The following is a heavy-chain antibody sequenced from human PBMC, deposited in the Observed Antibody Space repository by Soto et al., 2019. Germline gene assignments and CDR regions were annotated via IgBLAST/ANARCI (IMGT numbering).Heavy chain of an antibody. Sequence: SETLSLTCAVYGGSFSGYYWSWIRQPPGKGLEWIGEINHSGSTNYNPSLKSRVTISVDTSKNQFSLKLSSVTAADTAVYYCARGEAYWFDPWGQGTLVTSPQ. J-gene: IGHJ5*02. CDR3: ARGEAYWFDP. CDR1: GGSFSGYY. V-gene: IGHV4-34*01. CDR2: INHSGST.